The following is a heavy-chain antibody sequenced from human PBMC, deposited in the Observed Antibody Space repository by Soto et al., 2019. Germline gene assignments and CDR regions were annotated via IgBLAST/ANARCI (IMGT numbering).Heavy chain of an antibody. CDR2: INPSGGSP. V-gene: IGHV1-46*01. CDR1: GYTFTSYY. J-gene: IGHJ4*02. D-gene: IGHD4-4*01. Sequence: QVQLVQSGAEVKKPGASVKVSCKASGYTFTSYYVHWVRQAPGQGLEWMGIINPSGGSPNYAQNFQGRVTMTRDTSTSTVYMELSSLRSEDTAVYYCATLAVTTSFDYWGQGTLVTVSS. CDR3: ATLAVTTSFDY.